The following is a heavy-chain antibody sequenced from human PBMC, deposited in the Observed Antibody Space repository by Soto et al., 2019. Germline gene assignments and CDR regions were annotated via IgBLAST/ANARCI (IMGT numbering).Heavy chain of an antibody. CDR3: AREGGYYYDSSGSDAFDI. D-gene: IGHD3-22*01. Sequence: GASVKVSCKASGYTFTSYYMHWVRQAPGQGLEWMGIINPSGGSTSYAQKFQGRVTMTRDTSTSTVYMELSSLRSEDTAVYYCAREGGYYYDSSGSDAFDIWGQGTMVT. J-gene: IGHJ3*02. CDR2: INPSGGST. CDR1: GYTFTSYY. V-gene: IGHV1-46*01.